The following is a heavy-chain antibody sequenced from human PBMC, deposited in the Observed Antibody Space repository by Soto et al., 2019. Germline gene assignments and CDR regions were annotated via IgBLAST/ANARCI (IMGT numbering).Heavy chain of an antibody. CDR1: GLTFRSYS. D-gene: IGHD4-4*01. V-gene: IGHV3-23*01. Sequence: EVQLLESGGGSVQPGGSLMLSCAASGLTFRSYSLSWLRQAPGKGRAWGPGISGSVQTTHYKDPVKGRLTISRDNFRNTLYLQVNSLRAEDTAIYFCAKSRGDSWTTYFFDYWGQGALVTVSS. J-gene: IGHJ4*02. CDR3: AKSRGDSWTTYFFDY. CDR2: ISGSVQTT.